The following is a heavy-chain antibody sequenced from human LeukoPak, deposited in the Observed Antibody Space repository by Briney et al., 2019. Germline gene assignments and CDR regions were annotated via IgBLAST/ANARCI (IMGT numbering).Heavy chain of an antibody. V-gene: IGHV1-18*01. J-gene: IGHJ3*02. Sequence: ASVKVSCKASGYTFTSYGISWVRQAPGQGLEGMGRISAYNGNTNYAQKLQGRVTMTTDTSTSTAYMELRSLRSDDTAVYYCARAPPGTMIVVVPIDAFDIWGQGTMVTVSS. D-gene: IGHD3-22*01. CDR2: ISAYNGNT. CDR1: GYTFTSYG. CDR3: ARAPPGTMIVVVPIDAFDI.